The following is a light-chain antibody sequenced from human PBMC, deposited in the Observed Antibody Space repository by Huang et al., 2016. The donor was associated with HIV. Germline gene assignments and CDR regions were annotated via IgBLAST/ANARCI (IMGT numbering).Light chain of an antibody. J-gene: IGKJ1*01. CDR3: HQSGSFPLT. CDR2: FAA. V-gene: IGKV6-21*02. Sequence: DIVLTQSPVFQSVTPKEKVTITCRASQNIGITLHWYQQNPGQSPKLLIKFAAQSISGVPSRFRGSEAGTEFALTIDGLETEDVASYYCHQSGSFPLTFGQGTKVEIK. CDR1: QNIGIT.